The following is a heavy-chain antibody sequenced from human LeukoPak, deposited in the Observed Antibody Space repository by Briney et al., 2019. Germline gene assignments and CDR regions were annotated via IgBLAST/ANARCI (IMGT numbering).Heavy chain of an antibody. CDR3: AREGSRRLYMDV. Sequence: SETLSLTCTVSGGSISSSSYYWGWIRQPPGKGLEWIGSIYYSGSAYYNPSLKSRVTISVDKSNNQFSLKLSSVTAADTAVYSCAREGSRRLYMDVWGKGTTVTVSS. V-gene: IGHV4-39*07. J-gene: IGHJ6*03. CDR2: IYYSGSA. D-gene: IGHD1-26*01. CDR1: GGSISSSSYY.